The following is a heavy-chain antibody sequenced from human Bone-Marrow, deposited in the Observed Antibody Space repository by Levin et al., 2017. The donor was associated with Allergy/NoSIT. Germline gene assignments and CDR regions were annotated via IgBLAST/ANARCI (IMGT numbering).Heavy chain of an antibody. V-gene: IGHV3-23*01. Sequence: GESLKISCVVSGVTFRSHGMSWVRQAPGKGLEWVATIRATGSHTHYADSVRGRFTISRDDSKNTVYLQMNGLRADDAAVYYCAKMYYGSGTFGWFDSWGQGTLVAVSS. CDR2: IRATGSHT. D-gene: IGHD3-10*01. J-gene: IGHJ5*01. CDR1: GVTFRSHG. CDR3: AKMYYGSGTFGWFDS.